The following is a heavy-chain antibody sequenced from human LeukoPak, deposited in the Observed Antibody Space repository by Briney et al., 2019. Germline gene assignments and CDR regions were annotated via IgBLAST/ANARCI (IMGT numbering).Heavy chain of an antibody. V-gene: IGHV3-30*04. CDR1: GFTFTGHS. Sequence: GGSLRLSCVASGFTFTGHSMHWVRQAPGKGLEWVAVVGVDERTIFYADSLKGRFTVSRDNSKNTVYLQMNSLRTEDTAVYYCTRDSSVPAAMPQYFGYWGQGTLVTVSS. J-gene: IGHJ4*02. CDR2: VGVDERTI. CDR3: TRDSSVPAAMPQYFGY. D-gene: IGHD2-2*01.